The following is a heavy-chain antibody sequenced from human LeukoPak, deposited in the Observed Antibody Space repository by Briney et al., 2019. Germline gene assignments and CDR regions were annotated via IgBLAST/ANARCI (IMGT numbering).Heavy chain of an antibody. V-gene: IGHV3-11*01. Sequence: PGGSLRLSCTASGFTFSDYFMSWIRQAPGKGLEWISQISRSGTTIYYADSVRGRFTISRDNAKNSLYLQMSSLRAEDTAVYYCARDSGGSYYREYYFDYWGQGTLVTVSS. D-gene: IGHD1-26*01. J-gene: IGHJ4*02. CDR3: ARDSGGSYYREYYFDY. CDR1: GFTFSDYF. CDR2: ISRSGTTI.